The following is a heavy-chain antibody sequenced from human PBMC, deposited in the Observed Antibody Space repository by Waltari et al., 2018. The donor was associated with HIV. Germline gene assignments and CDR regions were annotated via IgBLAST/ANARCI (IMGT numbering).Heavy chain of an antibody. CDR3: ARPRGTDDPAHYYAMDV. CDR2: IQQDGSEK. V-gene: IGHV3-7*01. J-gene: IGHJ6*02. Sequence: QLLESGGGLVRLGGPLRLSCEASGFTFRAFWMNWVRQAPGKGLEWVANIQQDGSEKNYVDSVKGRFSISRDNARNSLYLQMNSLRAEDTGVYYCARPRGTDDPAHYYAMDVWGQGTSVTVS. D-gene: IGHD2-21*02. CDR1: GFTFRAFW.